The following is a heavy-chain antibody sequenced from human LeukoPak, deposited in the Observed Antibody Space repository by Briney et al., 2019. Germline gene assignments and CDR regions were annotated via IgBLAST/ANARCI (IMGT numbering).Heavy chain of an antibody. V-gene: IGHV1-2*02. D-gene: IGHD3-22*01. CDR1: GYTFTGYY. J-gene: IGHJ4*02. CDR3: ARVDNYYDSSGYYLL. CDR2: INPNSGGT. Sequence: GASVKVSCKASGYTFTGYYMHWVRQAPGQGLEWMGWINPNSGGTNYAQKFQGRVTMTRDTSISTAYMELSRLRSDDTAVYYCARVDNYYDSSGYYLLWGQGTLVTVSS.